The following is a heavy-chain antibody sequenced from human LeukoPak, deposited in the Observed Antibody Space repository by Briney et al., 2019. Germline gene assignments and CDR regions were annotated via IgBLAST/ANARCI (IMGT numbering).Heavy chain of an antibody. CDR2: INDSGRT. CDR3: ARDRNTVTTYYGMDV. D-gene: IGHD4-17*01. Sequence: SETLSLTCTVSGGSISRYYWSCIRQPPGKGLVWIGYINDSGRTKYNPSLKSRVTISLDTSKNQFSLRLTSVTAADTAVYYCARDRNTVTTYYGMDVWGQGTTVTVSS. J-gene: IGHJ6*02. CDR1: GGSISRYY. V-gene: IGHV4-59*01.